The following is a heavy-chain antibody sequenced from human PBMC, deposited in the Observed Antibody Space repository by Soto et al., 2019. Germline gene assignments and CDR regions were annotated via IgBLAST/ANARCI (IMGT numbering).Heavy chain of an antibody. CDR3: ARDLRYCSGGSCQVSNWFDP. Sequence: PSETLSLTCTVSGGSISSYYWSWIRQPPGKGLEWIGYIYYSGSTNYNPSLKSRVTISVDTSKNQFSLKLSSVTAADTAVYYCARDLRYCSGGSCQVSNWFDPWGQGTLVTVSS. J-gene: IGHJ5*02. CDR2: IYYSGST. D-gene: IGHD2-15*01. V-gene: IGHV4-59*01. CDR1: GGSISSYY.